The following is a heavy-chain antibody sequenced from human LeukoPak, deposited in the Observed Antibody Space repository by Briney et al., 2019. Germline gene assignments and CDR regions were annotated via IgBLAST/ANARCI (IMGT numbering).Heavy chain of an antibody. Sequence: SETLSLTCTVSGGSTSGSSDHWGWIRQPPGKGLEWIGTIYYSGSTYYNPSLKCRVTISVDTSKNQFSLKLSSVTAADTAVYYCARRWALPGGWFDPWGQGTLVTVSS. D-gene: IGHD2-8*02. CDR3: ARRWALPGGWFDP. J-gene: IGHJ5*02. CDR2: IYYSGST. V-gene: IGHV4-39*01. CDR1: GGSTSGSSDH.